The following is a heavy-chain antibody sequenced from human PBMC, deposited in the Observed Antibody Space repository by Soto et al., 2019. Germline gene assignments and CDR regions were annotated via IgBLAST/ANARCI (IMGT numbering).Heavy chain of an antibody. D-gene: IGHD4-17*01. V-gene: IGHV4-59*08. CDR2: IYYSGST. Sequence: SETLSLTCTVSGGSISSYYWSWIRQPPGKGLEWIGYIYYSGSTNYNPSLKSRVTISVDTSKNQFSLKLSSVTAADTAVYYRARHISGDLDYWGQGTLVTVSS. J-gene: IGHJ4*02. CDR3: ARHISGDLDY. CDR1: GGSISSYY.